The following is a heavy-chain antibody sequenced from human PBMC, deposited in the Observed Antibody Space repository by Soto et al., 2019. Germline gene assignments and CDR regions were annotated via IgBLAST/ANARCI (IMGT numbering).Heavy chain of an antibody. D-gene: IGHD3-10*01. CDR3: ARVQLWLGELSAGAYYYYGMFV. CDR2: ISAYNGNT. Sequence: ASVKVSCKAPGYTFTSYGISWGRQAPGQGLEWMGWISAYNGNTNFAQKLQGRVTMTTDTSTSTAYMELRSLRSDDTAVYYFARVQLWLGELSAGAYYYYGMFVWG. V-gene: IGHV1-18*01. CDR1: GYTFTSYG. J-gene: IGHJ6*02.